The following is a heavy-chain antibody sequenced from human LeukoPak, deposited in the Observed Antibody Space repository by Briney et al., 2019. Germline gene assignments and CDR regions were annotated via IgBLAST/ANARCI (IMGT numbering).Heavy chain of an antibody. Sequence: GGSLRLSCAASGFTFSSYGMHWVRQAPGKGLEWVAVIWYDGSNKYYADSVKGRFTVSRDNSKNTLYLQMNSLRVEDTAVYYCASHWAQQLVSDYWGQGTLVTVSS. V-gene: IGHV3-30*02. D-gene: IGHD6-13*01. J-gene: IGHJ4*02. CDR2: IWYDGSNK. CDR3: ASHWAQQLVSDY. CDR1: GFTFSSYG.